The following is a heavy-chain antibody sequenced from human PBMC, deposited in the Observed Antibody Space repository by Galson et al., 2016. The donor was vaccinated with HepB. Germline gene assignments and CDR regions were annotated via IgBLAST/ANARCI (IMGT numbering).Heavy chain of an antibody. CDR2: IRHKANNSTT. CDR1: GLTFSDHY. Sequence: SLRTSCASSGLTFSDHYMDWVRQAPGKGLEWVGRIRHKANNSTTEYAASVEGRFSVSTDESKNSLYLQMNSLETEDTAVYYCAKPTNSDAFHIWGQGTMVTVSS. J-gene: IGHJ3*02. V-gene: IGHV3-72*01. D-gene: IGHD5-12*01. CDR3: AKPTNSDAFHI.